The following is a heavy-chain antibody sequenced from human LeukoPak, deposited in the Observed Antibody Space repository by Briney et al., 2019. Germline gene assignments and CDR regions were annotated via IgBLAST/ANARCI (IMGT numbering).Heavy chain of an antibody. Sequence: GGSLRLSCAASGFTFSSYAIHWVRQAPGKGLEWVAVISYDGSNKYYADSVKGRFTISRDNSKNTLYLQMNSLRAEDTAVYYCARDGRAVAGNGGVDAFDIWGQGTGGTASS. V-gene: IGHV3-30-3*01. J-gene: IGHJ3*02. CDR2: ISYDGSNK. CDR3: ARDGRAVAGNGGVDAFDI. CDR1: GFTFSSYA. D-gene: IGHD6-19*01.